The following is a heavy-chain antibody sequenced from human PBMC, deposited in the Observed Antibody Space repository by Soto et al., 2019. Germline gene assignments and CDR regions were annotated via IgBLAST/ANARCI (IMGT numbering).Heavy chain of an antibody. CDR3: VRGGPGEKVAIGLVDD. Sequence: PGGSLRLSCEASGFTFSSYWMTWVRRAPGKGLEWVAIIKDDGSGPSDVASVKGRFTMSRDNAKNSLFLQMDSLRVEATAVYYCVRGGPGEKVAIGLVDDWGLGTLVTVSS. CDR2: IKDDGSGP. D-gene: IGHD3-10*01. CDR1: GFTFSSYW. V-gene: IGHV3-7*01. J-gene: IGHJ4*02.